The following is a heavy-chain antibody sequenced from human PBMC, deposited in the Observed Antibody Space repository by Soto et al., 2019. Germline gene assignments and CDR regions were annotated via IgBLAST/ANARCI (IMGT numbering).Heavy chain of an antibody. J-gene: IGHJ4*02. Sequence: QVQLQESGPGLVKPSETLSLTCTVSGGSISSYYWSWIRQPPGKGLEWIAYIYYSGSTEYNPSLESRVTISVDTSKNHFSLKRSSVTAADTAVYYCARHLSTTIAPLPLDYWGQGTLVTVSS. CDR2: IYYSGST. D-gene: IGHD1-1*01. V-gene: IGHV4-59*08. CDR3: ARHLSTTIAPLPLDY. CDR1: GGSISSYY.